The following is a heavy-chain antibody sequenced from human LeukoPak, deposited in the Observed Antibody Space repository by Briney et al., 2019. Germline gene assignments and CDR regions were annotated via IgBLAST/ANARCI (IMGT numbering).Heavy chain of an antibody. CDR1: GYTFTTYY. CDR3: ARGSRNHFDF. D-gene: IGHD2-15*01. Sequence: GASVKVSCKASGYTFTTYYMHWVRQAPGQGLGWMGWINPNSGGTNYAQKFQGRVTMTRDTSITTAYTELSSLRYDDTAVYYCARGSRNHFDFWGQGTLVTVSS. CDR2: INPNSGGT. V-gene: IGHV1-2*02. J-gene: IGHJ4*02.